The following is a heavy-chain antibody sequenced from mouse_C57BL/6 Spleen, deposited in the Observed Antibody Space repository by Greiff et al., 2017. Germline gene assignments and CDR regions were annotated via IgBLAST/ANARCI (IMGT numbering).Heavy chain of an antibody. D-gene: IGHD1-1*01. Sequence: EVQLVESGEGLVKPGGSLKLSCAASGFTFSSYAMSWVRQTPEKRLEWVAYISSGGDYIYYADTVKGRFTISRDNARNTLYLQMSSRKSEDTAMYYCTRDLLYGSSPYYAMDYWGQGTSVTVSS. V-gene: IGHV5-9-1*02. CDR2: ISSGGDYI. CDR3: TRDLLYGSSPYYAMDY. CDR1: GFTFSSYA. J-gene: IGHJ4*01.